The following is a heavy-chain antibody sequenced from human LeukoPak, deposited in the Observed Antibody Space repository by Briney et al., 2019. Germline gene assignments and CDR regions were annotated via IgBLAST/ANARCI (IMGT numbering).Heavy chain of an antibody. J-gene: IGHJ4*02. V-gene: IGHV3-48*03. CDR3: ATESDYSFDS. D-gene: IGHD2-21*02. Sequence: RGSLRLSCAASGFTFSNYEMNWVRQAPGRGLEWVSYISNGGRTIYYADSVKGRFTISRDIAKNSLYLQMNSLRAEDTAVYYCATESDYSFDSWGQGTLVTVSS. CDR1: GFTFSNYE. CDR2: ISNGGRTI.